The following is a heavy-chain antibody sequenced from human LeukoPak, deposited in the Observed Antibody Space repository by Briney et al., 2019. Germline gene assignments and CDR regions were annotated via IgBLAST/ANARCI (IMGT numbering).Heavy chain of an antibody. Sequence: PSQTLSLTCTVSGGSISSGDYYWSWIRQPPGKGLEWIGYIYHSGSTYYNPSLKSRVTISVDRSKNQFSLKLSSVTAADTAVYYCARDKAAAATGAFDIWGQGTMVTVSS. D-gene: IGHD6-13*01. CDR3: ARDKAAAATGAFDI. CDR2: IYHSGST. CDR1: GGSISSGDYY. V-gene: IGHV4-30-4*01. J-gene: IGHJ3*02.